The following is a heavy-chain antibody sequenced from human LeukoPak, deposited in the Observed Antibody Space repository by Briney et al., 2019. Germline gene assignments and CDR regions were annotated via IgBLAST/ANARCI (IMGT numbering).Heavy chain of an antibody. D-gene: IGHD3-22*01. J-gene: IGHJ4*02. Sequence: GASVKVSCKASGYTFTSYDINWVRQATGQGLEWMGWMNPNSGNTGYAQKFQGRVTMTRNTSISTAYMELSSLRSEDTAVYYCARGRYYYDSSGYPGFDYWGQGTRVTVSS. CDR3: ARGRYYYDSSGYPGFDY. CDR1: GYTFTSYD. CDR2: MNPNSGNT. V-gene: IGHV1-8*01.